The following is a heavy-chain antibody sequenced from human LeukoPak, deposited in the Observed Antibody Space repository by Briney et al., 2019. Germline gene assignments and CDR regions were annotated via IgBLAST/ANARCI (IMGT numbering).Heavy chain of an antibody. V-gene: IGHV3-21*01. CDR3: ARGAWTAYYFDY. J-gene: IGHJ4*02. CDR2: ISGSNTYI. Sequence: GGSLRLSCATSGFTFSIYTVNWVRQAPGKGLEWVSSISGSNTYIYYADSVKGRFTISRDNAKNSLYLQMNSLRGEDTAVYYCARGAWTAYYFDYWGQGTLVTVSS. CDR1: GFTFSIYT. D-gene: IGHD3/OR15-3a*01.